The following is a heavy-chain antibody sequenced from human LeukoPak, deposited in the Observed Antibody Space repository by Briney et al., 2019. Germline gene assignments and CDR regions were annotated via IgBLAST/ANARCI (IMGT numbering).Heavy chain of an antibody. Sequence: GGSLRLSCAASGFTFSSYSMNWVRQVPGKGLEWVSYVSGGSRTIYYADSVKGRFTISRDNAKNSLSLQMNSLRAEDTAVYFCARVRDAYNYFQYWGQGTLVTVSS. CDR1: GFTFSSYS. J-gene: IGHJ4*02. CDR2: VSGGSRTI. D-gene: IGHD1-20*01. CDR3: ARVRDAYNYFQY. V-gene: IGHV3-48*01.